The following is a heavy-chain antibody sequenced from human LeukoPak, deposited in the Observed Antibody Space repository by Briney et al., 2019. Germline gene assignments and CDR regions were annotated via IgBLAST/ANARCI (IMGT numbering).Heavy chain of an antibody. CDR2: INHSGST. J-gene: IGHJ5*02. CDR3: ARHVETGLTGTTIGWFDP. D-gene: IGHD1-20*01. CDR1: GGSFSGYY. Sequence: PSETLSLTCAVYGGSFSGYYWSWIRQPPGKGLEWIGEINHSGSTNYNPSLKSRVTISVDTSKKQFSLKLSSVSAADTAVYYCARHVETGLTGTTIGWFDPWGQGTLVTVSS. V-gene: IGHV4-34*01.